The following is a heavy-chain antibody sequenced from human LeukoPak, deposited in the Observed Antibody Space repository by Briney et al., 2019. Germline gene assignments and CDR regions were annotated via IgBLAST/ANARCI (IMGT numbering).Heavy chain of an antibody. CDR3: AREVDTAMVRLLDY. Sequence: GASVKVSCKASGGTFSSYAISWVRQAPGQGLEWMGRIIPIFGTANYAQKFQGRVTITTDESTSTAYMELSSLRSEDTAVYYCAREVDTAMVRLLDYWGQGTLSPSPQ. CDR1: GGTFSSYA. CDR2: IIPIFGTA. D-gene: IGHD5-18*01. V-gene: IGHV1-69*05. J-gene: IGHJ4*02.